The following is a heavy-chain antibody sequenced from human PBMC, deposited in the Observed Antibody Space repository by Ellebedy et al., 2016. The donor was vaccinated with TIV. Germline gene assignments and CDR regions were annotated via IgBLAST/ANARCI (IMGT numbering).Heavy chain of an antibody. Sequence: GGSLRLXCSASGFTFSSYAMHWVRQAPGKGLEYVSAISSNGGSTYYADSVKGRFTISRDNSKNTLYLQMSSLRAEDTAVYYCVKDQPSVEITVAVTVFDYWGQGTLVTVSS. D-gene: IGHD6-19*01. CDR1: GFTFSSYA. CDR2: ISSNGGST. CDR3: VKDQPSVEITVAVTVFDY. V-gene: IGHV3-64D*06. J-gene: IGHJ4*02.